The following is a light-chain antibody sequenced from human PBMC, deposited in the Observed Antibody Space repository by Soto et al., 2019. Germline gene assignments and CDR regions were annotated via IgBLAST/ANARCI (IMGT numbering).Light chain of an antibody. Sequence: DIQMTQSPSSVSASVGDRVTIACRESQAIGSWLAWYQQRPGKAPQLLIHTASSLQSGVPARFSGSGSGTDFTLTSSRLQPEDFATYYCQQAHSFPHTFGQGTKLETK. CDR3: QQAHSFPHT. CDR2: TAS. J-gene: IGKJ2*01. CDR1: QAIGSW. V-gene: IGKV1-12*01.